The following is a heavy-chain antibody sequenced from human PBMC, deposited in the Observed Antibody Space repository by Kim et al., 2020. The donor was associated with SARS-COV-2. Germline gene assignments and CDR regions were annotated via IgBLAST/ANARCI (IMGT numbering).Heavy chain of an antibody. CDR1: GGSISSGGYY. J-gene: IGHJ3*02. D-gene: IGHD6-6*01. V-gene: IGHV4-31*03. CDR2: IYYSGST. Sequence: SETLSLTCTVSGGSISSGGYYWSWIRQHPGKGLEWIGYIYYSGSTYYNPSLKSRVTISVDTSKNQFSLKLSSVTAADTAVYYCARGIVSIAARSYAFDIWGQGTMVTVSS. CDR3: ARGIVSIAARSYAFDI.